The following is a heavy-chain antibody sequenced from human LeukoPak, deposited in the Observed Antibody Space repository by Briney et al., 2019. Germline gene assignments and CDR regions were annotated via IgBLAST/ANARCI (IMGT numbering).Heavy chain of an antibody. J-gene: IGHJ6*03. V-gene: IGHV3-21*01. Sequence: GGSLRLSCAASGFTFSSYSMNWVRQAPGKGLEWVSSISSSSSYIYYADSVKGRFTISRDNAKNSLYLQMNSLRAEDTTVYYCARDMQLADYYYYYMDVWGKGTTVTVSS. D-gene: IGHD6-6*01. CDR2: ISSSSSYI. CDR3: ARDMQLADYYYYYMDV. CDR1: GFTFSSYS.